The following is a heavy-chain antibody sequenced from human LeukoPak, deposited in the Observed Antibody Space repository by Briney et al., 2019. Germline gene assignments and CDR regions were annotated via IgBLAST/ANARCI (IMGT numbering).Heavy chain of an antibody. CDR2: IYPDDSDT. J-gene: IGHJ4*02. V-gene: IGHV5-51*01. CDR3: ARHETGPYFDY. Sequence: GESLKISCKGSGYSFTTYWIGWVRQMPGKGLECMGIIYPDDSDTRYSPSFQGQVTISADKSISTAYLQWSSLKASDTAMYYCARHETGPYFDYWGQGTLVTVSS. CDR1: GYSFTTYW. D-gene: IGHD1-1*01.